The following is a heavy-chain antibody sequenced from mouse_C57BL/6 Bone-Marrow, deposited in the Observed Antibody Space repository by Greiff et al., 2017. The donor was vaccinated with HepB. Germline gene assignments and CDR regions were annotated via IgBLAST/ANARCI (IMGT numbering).Heavy chain of an antibody. Sequence: QVQLQQSGPELVKPGASVKISCKASGYAFSSSWMNWVKQRPGKGLEWIGRIYPGDGDTNYNGKFKGKATLTADKSSSTAYMQLSSLTSEDSAVYFCAGQLFDYWGQGTTLTVSS. J-gene: IGHJ2*01. CDR3: AGQLFDY. D-gene: IGHD3-1*01. CDR1: GYAFSSSW. V-gene: IGHV1-82*01. CDR2: IYPGDGDT.